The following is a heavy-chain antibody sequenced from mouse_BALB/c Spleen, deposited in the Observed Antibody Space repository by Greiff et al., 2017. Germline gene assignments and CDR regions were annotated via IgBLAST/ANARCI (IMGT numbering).Heavy chain of an antibody. Sequence: QVQLQQSGAELVRPGTSVKISCKASGYAFTNYWLGWVKQRPGHGLEWIGDIYPGSGNTYYNEKFKGKATLTADKSSSTAYMQLSSLTSEDSAVYFCARWGPGFDYWGQGTTLTVSS. CDR1: GYAFTNYW. CDR2: IYPGSGNT. J-gene: IGHJ2*01. CDR3: ARWGPGFDY. V-gene: IGHV1-63*01.